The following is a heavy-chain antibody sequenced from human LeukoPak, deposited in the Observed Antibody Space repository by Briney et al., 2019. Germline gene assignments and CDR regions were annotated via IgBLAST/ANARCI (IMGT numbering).Heavy chain of an antibody. Sequence: GVSLRLPRAASGLTFSAYSMTWVRQALGKGLEWVSSISSSSSYIYYADSLKGRFHIPRDNAKNSLYLQMNSLRAEDTTVYYCGRDIQGSWSHFFDYWGQGTLVTVSS. CDR2: ISSSSSYI. CDR1: GLTFSAYS. CDR3: GRDIQGSWSHFFDY. V-gene: IGHV3-21*01. J-gene: IGHJ4*02. D-gene: IGHD6-13*01.